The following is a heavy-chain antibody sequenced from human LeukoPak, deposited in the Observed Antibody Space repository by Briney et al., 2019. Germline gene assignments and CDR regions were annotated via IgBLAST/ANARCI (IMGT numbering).Heavy chain of an antibody. V-gene: IGHV1-18*01. J-gene: IGHJ3*02. Sequence: GASVKVSCKASGYTFTSYVISLVRQAPGQRLGGMGWISAYNGNTNYAQKLQGRVTLTTDTSTSTDYMELRSLRSDDTAVYYCARVASSWYSAAFDIWGQGTMVTVSS. D-gene: IGHD6-13*01. CDR2: ISAYNGNT. CDR3: ARVASSWYSAAFDI. CDR1: GYTFTSYV.